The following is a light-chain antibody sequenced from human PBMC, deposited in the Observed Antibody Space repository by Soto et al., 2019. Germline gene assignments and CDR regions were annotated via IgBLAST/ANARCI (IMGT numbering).Light chain of an antibody. CDR3: QQYGSSQWT. CDR2: GAS. J-gene: IGKJ1*01. Sequence: EIVLTQSPGTLSLSPGERATLSCRASQSVSNNYLAWYQQKPGQAPRLVIYGASNRATGIPDRFSASGPGTDFTLTISRLEPEDFAVYYCQQYGSSQWTFGQGTKVDIK. V-gene: IGKV3-20*01. CDR1: QSVSNNY.